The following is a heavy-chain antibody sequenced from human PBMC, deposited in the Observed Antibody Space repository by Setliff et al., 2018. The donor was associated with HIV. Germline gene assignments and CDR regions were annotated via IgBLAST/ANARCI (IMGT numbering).Heavy chain of an antibody. CDR3: ARGVPGICSGGTCYLEY. J-gene: IGHJ4*02. CDR1: GFTFSDDY. CDR2: IRHDGINE. Sequence: PGGSLRLSCAASGFTFSDDYMSWIRQTPGKGLEWVTFIRHDGINEDYRDSVKGRFSVSRDNSKNTVFLQMNNLRVEDTALYYCARGVPGICSGGTCYLEYWGQGALVTVSS. V-gene: IGHV3-30*02. D-gene: IGHD2-15*01.